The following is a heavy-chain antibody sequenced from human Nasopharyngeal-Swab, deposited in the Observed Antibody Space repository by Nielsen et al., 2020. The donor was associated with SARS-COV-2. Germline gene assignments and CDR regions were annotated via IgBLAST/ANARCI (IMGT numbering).Heavy chain of an antibody. V-gene: IGHV3-7*01. CDR2: IKQDGSEK. CDR3: ARVGGRTSPMGS. D-gene: IGHD3-10*01. J-gene: IGHJ4*02. Sequence: GGSLRLSCVASGFTFRDYWTSWVRQAPAKGLEWVASIKQDGSEKNYVDSVKGRFTISRDNAKNSLFLQMDSLRTEDTAFYYCARVGGRTSPMGSWGQGTLVTVSS. CDR1: GFTFRDYW.